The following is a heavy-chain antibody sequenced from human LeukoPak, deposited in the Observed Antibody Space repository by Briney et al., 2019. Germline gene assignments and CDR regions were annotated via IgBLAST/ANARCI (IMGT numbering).Heavy chain of an antibody. CDR2: INPSGGST. CDR3: ARERSSSYDLDY. V-gene: IGHV1-46*01. Sequence: GASVKVSCKASGYTFTSYYMHWVRQAPGQGLEWMGIINPSGGSTSYAQKFQGRVTMTRDTSTSTAYMELRSLRSDDTAVYYCARERSSSYDLDYWGQGTLVTVSS. CDR1: GYTFTSYY. J-gene: IGHJ4*02. D-gene: IGHD2-15*01.